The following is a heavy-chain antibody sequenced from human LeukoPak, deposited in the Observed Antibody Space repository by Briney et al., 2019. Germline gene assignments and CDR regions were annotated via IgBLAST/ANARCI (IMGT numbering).Heavy chain of an antibody. CDR3: AKDQGITIFGVVGYFDY. CDR2: ISGSGGST. J-gene: IGHJ4*02. CDR1: GFTFSSYA. V-gene: IGHV3-23*01. Sequence: GGSLRLSCAASGFTFSSYAMSWVRQAPGKGLEWVSAISGSGGSTYYADSVKGRFTISRDNSKNTLSLQMNSPRAEDTAVYYCAKDQGITIFGVVGYFDYWGQGTLVTVSS. D-gene: IGHD3-3*01.